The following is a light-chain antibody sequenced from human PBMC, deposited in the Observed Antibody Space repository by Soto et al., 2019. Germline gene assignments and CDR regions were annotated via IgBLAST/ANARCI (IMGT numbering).Light chain of an antibody. V-gene: IGLV7-43*01. J-gene: IGLJ3*02. Sequence: QAVVTQEPSLTVSPGGTVTLTCSSRTGAVTSGNYPSWFQQKPGQTPRTLIYTTNNRHSWTPARFSGSLLGGKAALTLSGVQPEDEAEYYCLLYYGGAHLVFGGGTKVTVL. CDR3: LLYYGGAHLV. CDR1: TGAVTSGNY. CDR2: TTN.